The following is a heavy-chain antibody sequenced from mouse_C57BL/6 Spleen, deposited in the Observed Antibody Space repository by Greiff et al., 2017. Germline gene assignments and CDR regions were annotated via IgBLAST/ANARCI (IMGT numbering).Heavy chain of an antibody. CDR3: ARYDGYYGFDY. J-gene: IGHJ2*01. Sequence: VKLVESGAELVKPGASVKISCKASGYAFSSYWMNWVKQRPGKGLEWIGQIYPGDGDTNYNGKFKGKATLTADKSSSTAYMQLSSLTSEDSAVYFCARYDGYYGFDYWGQGTTLTVSS. D-gene: IGHD2-3*01. CDR1: GYAFSSYW. V-gene: IGHV1-80*01. CDR2: IYPGDGDT.